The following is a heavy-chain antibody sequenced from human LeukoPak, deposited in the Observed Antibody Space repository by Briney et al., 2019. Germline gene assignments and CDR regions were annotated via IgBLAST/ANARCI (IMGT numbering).Heavy chain of an antibody. CDR3: ARTRRVASGGWSFDY. CDR1: GGTFSSYA. Sequence: SVKVSCKASGGTFSSYAISWVRQAPGQGLEWMGGIIPIFGTANYAQKFQGRVTITADESTSTAYMELSSLRSEDTAVYYCARTRRVASGGWSFDYWGQGTLVTVSS. V-gene: IGHV1-69*13. J-gene: IGHJ4*02. CDR2: IIPIFGTA. D-gene: IGHD6-19*01.